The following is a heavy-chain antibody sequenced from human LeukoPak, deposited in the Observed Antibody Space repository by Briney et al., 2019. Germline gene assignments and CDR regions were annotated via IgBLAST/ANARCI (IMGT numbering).Heavy chain of an antibody. CDR1: GGTFSSYA. CDR2: IIPIFGTA. D-gene: IGHD3-10*01. J-gene: IGHJ6*03. CDR3: ARVEPITMVRGIFYYYYMDV. V-gene: IGHV1-69*05. Sequence: GSSVKVSCKASGGTFSSYAISWVRQAPGQGLEWMGGIIPIFGTANYAQKFQGRVTITTDESTSTAYMELSSLRPEDTAVYYCARVEPITMVRGIFYYYYMDVWGKGTTVTVSS.